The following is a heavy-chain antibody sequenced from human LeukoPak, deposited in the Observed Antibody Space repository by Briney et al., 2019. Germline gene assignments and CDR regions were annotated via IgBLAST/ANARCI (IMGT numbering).Heavy chain of an antibody. CDR1: GGSFSGYY. CDR2: INHSGST. V-gene: IGHV4-34*01. Sequence: SETLSLICAVYGGSFSGYYWSWIRQPPGKGLEWIGEINHSGSTNYNPSLKSRVTISVDTSKNQFSLKLSSVTAADTAVYYCARGRIAVASAYLYWGQGTLVTVSS. D-gene: IGHD6-19*01. J-gene: IGHJ4*02. CDR3: ARGRIAVASAYLY.